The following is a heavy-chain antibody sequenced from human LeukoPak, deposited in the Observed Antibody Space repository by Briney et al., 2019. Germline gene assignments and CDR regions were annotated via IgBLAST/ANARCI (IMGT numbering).Heavy chain of an antibody. Sequence: SGTLSLTCAVSGVSISSNLWWTWVRQPPGKGLEWIAEIHHSGSINYNPSLKSRVTISLDTSRNQFSLRLNSVTAADTAVYYCARVGYGGYGVLDYWGQGTLVTISS. CDR2: IHHSGSI. V-gene: IGHV4-4*02. D-gene: IGHD5-12*01. CDR3: ARVGYGGYGVLDY. CDR1: GVSISSNLW. J-gene: IGHJ4*02.